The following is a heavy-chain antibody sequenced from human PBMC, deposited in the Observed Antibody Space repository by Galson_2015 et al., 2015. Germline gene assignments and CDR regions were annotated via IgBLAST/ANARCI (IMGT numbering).Heavy chain of an antibody. CDR2: INKDGSEK. CDR1: GFTFSSYW. CDR3: AKYGSGSRTAFEI. V-gene: IGHV3-7*03. J-gene: IGHJ4*01. D-gene: IGHD3-10*01. Sequence: SLRLSCAASGFTFSSYWMSWVRQAPGEGLEWVANINKDGSEKYYVDSVKGRFTISRDNAKNSLYLQMNSLRAEDTAVYYCAKYGSGSRTAFEIWGQGNPGHRLL.